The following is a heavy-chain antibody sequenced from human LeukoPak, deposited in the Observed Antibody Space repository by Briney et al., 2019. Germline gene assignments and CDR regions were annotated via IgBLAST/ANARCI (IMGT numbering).Heavy chain of an antibody. D-gene: IGHD6-19*01. CDR2: INPNSGGT. V-gene: IGHV1-2*02. CDR1: GYTFTSNY. J-gene: IGHJ4*02. CDR3: ARGPILQQWLRY. Sequence: ASVKVSCKAFGYTFTSNYMHWVRQAPGQGLEWMGWINPNSGGTNYAQKFQGRVTMTRDTSISTAYMELSRLRSDDTAVYYCARGPILQQWLRYWGQGTLVTVSS.